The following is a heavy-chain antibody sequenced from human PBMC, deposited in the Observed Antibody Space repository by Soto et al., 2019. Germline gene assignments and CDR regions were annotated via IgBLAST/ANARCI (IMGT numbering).Heavy chain of an antibody. Sequence: VASVKVSCKASGGTFSSYAISWVRQAPGQGLEWMGGIIPIFGTANYAQKFQGRVTITADESTSTAYMELSSLRSEDTAVYYCARGGGYSFWFDYWGQGTLVTVSS. CDR3: ARGGGYSFWFDY. J-gene: IGHJ4*02. CDR2: IIPIFGTA. D-gene: IGHD3-22*01. V-gene: IGHV1-69*13. CDR1: GGTFSSYA.